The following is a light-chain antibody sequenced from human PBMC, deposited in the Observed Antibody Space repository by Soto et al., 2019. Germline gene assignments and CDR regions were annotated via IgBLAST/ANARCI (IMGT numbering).Light chain of an antibody. V-gene: IGLV2-14*01. Sequence: QPVLTQPASVSGSPGQSITISCTGTSSDVGDYNYVSWYQLHPGKVPKLMIYEVSNRPSGVSDRFSGSKSGNTASLTISGLQAEDEADYYCSSYTSNSNPYVFGTGTKVTVL. CDR1: SSDVGDYNY. J-gene: IGLJ1*01. CDR2: EVS. CDR3: SSYTSNSNPYV.